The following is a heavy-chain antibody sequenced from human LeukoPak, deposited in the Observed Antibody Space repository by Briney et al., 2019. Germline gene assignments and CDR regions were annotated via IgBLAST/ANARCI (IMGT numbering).Heavy chain of an antibody. V-gene: IGHV4-39*07. Sequence: SETLSLTCTVSGGSISSGGYYWSWIRQPPGKGLEWIGSIYYSGSTYYNPSLKSRVTISVDTSKNQFSLKLSSVTAADTAVYYCARGYYGSGSYSYYYYYYMDVWGKGTTVTVSS. CDR1: GGSISSGGYY. CDR2: IYYSGST. J-gene: IGHJ6*03. D-gene: IGHD3-10*01. CDR3: ARGYYGSGSYSYYYYYYMDV.